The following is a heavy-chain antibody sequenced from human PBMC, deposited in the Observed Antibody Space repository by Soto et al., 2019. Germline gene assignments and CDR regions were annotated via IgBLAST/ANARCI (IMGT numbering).Heavy chain of an antibody. Sequence: ASVKVSCKASGYTFTSYYMHWVRRAPGQGLEWMGIINPSGGSTSYAQKFQGRVTMTRDTSTSTVYMELSSLRSEDTAVYYCARGYYDFWSGYYSYYYYGMDVWGQGTTVTVSS. V-gene: IGHV1-46*01. CDR1: GYTFTSYY. J-gene: IGHJ6*02. D-gene: IGHD3-3*01. CDR2: INPSGGST. CDR3: ARGYYDFWSGYYSYYYYGMDV.